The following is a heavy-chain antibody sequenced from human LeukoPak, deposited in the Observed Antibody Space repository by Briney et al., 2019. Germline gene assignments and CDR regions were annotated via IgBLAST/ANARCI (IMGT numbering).Heavy chain of an antibody. Sequence: PGGSLRLSCAASGFTFSSYAMSWVRQAPGKGLEWVSAISGSGGSTYYADSVKGRFTISRDNSKNTLYLQMNSLRAEDTAVYYCARGHSSSWMSEIDYWGQGTLVTVSS. V-gene: IGHV3-23*01. D-gene: IGHD6-13*01. CDR2: ISGSGGST. CDR3: ARGHSSSWMSEIDY. CDR1: GFTFSSYA. J-gene: IGHJ4*02.